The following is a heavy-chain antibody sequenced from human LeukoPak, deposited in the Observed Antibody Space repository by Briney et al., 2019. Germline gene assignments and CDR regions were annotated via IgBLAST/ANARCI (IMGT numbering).Heavy chain of an antibody. D-gene: IGHD3-9*01. CDR2: IYPGDSNT. J-gene: IGHJ3*02. CDR1: GYSFTNYW. V-gene: IGHV5-51*01. Sequence: GESLKISCKGSGYSFTNYWIVWVRQLPGRGLEYMGFIYPGDSNTRYSPSFQGQVTISADKSISTAYLQWSSLKASDTAMYYCARRDSFDAFDIWGQGTMVTVSS. CDR3: ARRDSFDAFDI.